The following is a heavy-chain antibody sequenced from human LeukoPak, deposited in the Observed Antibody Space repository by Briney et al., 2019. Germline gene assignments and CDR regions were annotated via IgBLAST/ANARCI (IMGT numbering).Heavy chain of an antibody. D-gene: IGHD3-16*01. V-gene: IGHV4-30-2*01. J-gene: IGHJ6*03. Sequence: SETLSLTCAVSGGSISSGGYSWSWIRQPPGKGLEWIGYIYHSGSTYYNPSLKSRVTISVDRSKNQFSLKLSPVTAADTAVYYCARYVSFYYYYMDVWGKGTTVTVSS. CDR2: IYHSGST. CDR1: GGSISSGGYS. CDR3: ARYVSFYYYYMDV.